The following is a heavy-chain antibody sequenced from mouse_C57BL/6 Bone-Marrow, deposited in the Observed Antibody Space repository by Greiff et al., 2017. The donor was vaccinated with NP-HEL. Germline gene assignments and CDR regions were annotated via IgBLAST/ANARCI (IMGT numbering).Heavy chain of an antibody. J-gene: IGHJ3*01. CDR2: IDPEDGET. CDR3: ARSFYSNYSWFAY. CDR1: GFNTKDYY. D-gene: IGHD2-5*01. V-gene: IGHV14-2*01. Sequence: EVQLQQSGAELVKPGASVKLSCTASGFNTKDYYMHWVKQRTEQGLEWIGRIDPEDGETKYATKFQGKATITADTSSNTAYLQLSSLTSEDTAVYYCARSFYSNYSWFAYWGQGTLVTVSA.